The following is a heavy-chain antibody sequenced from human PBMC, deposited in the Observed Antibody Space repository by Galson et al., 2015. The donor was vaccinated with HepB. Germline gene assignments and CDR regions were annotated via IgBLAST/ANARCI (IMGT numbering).Heavy chain of an antibody. J-gene: IGHJ4*02. D-gene: IGHD3-3*01. V-gene: IGHV1-18*04. CDR1: GYTFTSYG. Sequence: SVKVSCKASGYTFTSYGISWVRQAPGQGLEWMGWISAYNGNTNYAQKLQGRVTMTTDTSTSTAYMELRSLRSDDTAVYYCARVTTYYDFWSGYYSKIGSQELDYWGQGTLVTVSS. CDR2: ISAYNGNT. CDR3: ARVTTYYDFWSGYYSKIGSQELDY.